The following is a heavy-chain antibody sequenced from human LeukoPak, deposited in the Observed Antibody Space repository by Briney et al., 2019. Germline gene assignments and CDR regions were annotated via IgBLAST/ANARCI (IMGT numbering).Heavy chain of an antibody. CDR1: GFTFSSYW. J-gene: IGHJ4*02. D-gene: IGHD6-13*01. Sequence: PGGSLRLSCAASGFTFSSYWMHWVCQAPGKGLVWVSRINSDGSSTSYADSVKGRFTISRDNAKNTLYLQMNSLRAEDTAVYYCARPTVVAAALKYWGQGTLVTVSS. V-gene: IGHV3-74*01. CDR2: INSDGSST. CDR3: ARPTVVAAALKY.